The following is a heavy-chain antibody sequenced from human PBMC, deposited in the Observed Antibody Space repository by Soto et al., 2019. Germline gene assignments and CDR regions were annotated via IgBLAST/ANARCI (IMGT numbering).Heavy chain of an antibody. CDR1: GYTFTSYD. D-gene: IGHD6-13*01. Sequence: ASVKVSCKASGYTFTSYDINWVRQATGQGLEWMGWMNPNSGNTGYAQKFQGRVTMTRNTSISTAHMELSSLRSEDTAVYYCAARGEAAADHYYYYYMAVWGKGTTVTVSS. CDR2: MNPNSGNT. CDR3: AARGEAAADHYYYYYMAV. V-gene: IGHV1-8*01. J-gene: IGHJ6*03.